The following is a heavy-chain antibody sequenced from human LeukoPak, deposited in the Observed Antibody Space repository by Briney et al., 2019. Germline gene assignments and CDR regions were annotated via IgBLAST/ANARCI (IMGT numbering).Heavy chain of an antibody. CDR3: AGEVDTAMGTANWFDP. Sequence: ASVKVSCKVSGYTLTELSMHWVRQAPGKGLEWMGGFDPEDGETIYAQKFQGRVTMTEDTSTDTAYMELSSLRSEDMAVYYCAGEVDTAMGTANWFDPWGQGTLVTVSS. J-gene: IGHJ5*02. CDR1: GYTLTELS. D-gene: IGHD5-18*01. V-gene: IGHV1-24*01. CDR2: FDPEDGET.